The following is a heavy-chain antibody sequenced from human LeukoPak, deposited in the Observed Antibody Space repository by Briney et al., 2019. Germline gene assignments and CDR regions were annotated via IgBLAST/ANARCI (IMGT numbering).Heavy chain of an antibody. V-gene: IGHV1-69*05. CDR2: VIPIFGTA. CDR1: GGTFSSYA. Sequence: SVKVSCKASGGTFSSYAISWVRQAPGQGLEWMGRVIPIFGTANYAQKFQGRVTITTDESTSTAYMELSSLRSEDTAVYYCARDQYYYDSSGYRFDYWGQGTLVTVSS. J-gene: IGHJ4*02. CDR3: ARDQYYYDSSGYRFDY. D-gene: IGHD3-22*01.